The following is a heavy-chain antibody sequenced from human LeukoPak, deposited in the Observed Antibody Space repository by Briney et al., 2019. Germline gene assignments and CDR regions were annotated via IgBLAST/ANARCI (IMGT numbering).Heavy chain of an antibody. CDR1: GFTFSSYW. CDR3: ARDGHFWSGSDFDY. CDR2: IKQDGSEK. D-gene: IGHD3-3*02. Sequence: GGSLRLSCAASGFTFSSYWMSWDRQAPGKRLEWVANIKQDGSEKYYVDSVKGRFTISRDNAKNSLYLQMNSLRAEDTAVYCCARDGHFWSGSDFDYWGQGTLVSVSS. V-gene: IGHV3-7*01. J-gene: IGHJ4*02.